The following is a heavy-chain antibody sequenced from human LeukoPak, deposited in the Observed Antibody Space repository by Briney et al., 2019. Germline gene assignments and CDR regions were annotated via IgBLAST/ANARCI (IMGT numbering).Heavy chain of an antibody. CDR1: GYTFTGYY. Sequence: EASVKVSCKASGYTFTGYYMHWVRQAPGQGLEWMGWINPNSGGTNYAQKFQGRVTMTRDTPISTAYMELSRLRSDDTAVYYCARVAPGWYDILTGYFGAVPTNPNWFDPWGQGTLVTVSS. V-gene: IGHV1-2*02. CDR3: ARVAPGWYDILTGYFGAVPTNPNWFDP. D-gene: IGHD3-9*01. CDR2: INPNSGGT. J-gene: IGHJ5*02.